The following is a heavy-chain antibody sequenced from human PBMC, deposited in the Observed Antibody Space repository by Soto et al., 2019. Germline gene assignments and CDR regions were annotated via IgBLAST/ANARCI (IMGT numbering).Heavy chain of an antibody. Sequence: PSETLSLTCTVSGGSIISGGYYWIWIRQHPGKGLEWIGYIYYSGSTYYNPSLKSRVTISVDTSKNQFSLKLSSVTAADTAVYYCARGGSVYYDTGYYFDYWGQGTLVTVSS. J-gene: IGHJ4*02. V-gene: IGHV4-31*03. CDR3: ARGGSVYYDTGYYFDY. CDR2: IYYSGST. CDR1: GGSIISGGYY. D-gene: IGHD3-22*01.